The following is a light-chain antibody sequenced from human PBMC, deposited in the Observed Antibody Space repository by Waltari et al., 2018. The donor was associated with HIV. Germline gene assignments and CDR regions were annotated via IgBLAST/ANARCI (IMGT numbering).Light chain of an antibody. CDR3: QQYENWPYT. V-gene: IGKV3-15*01. J-gene: IGKJ2*01. CDR2: AAS. Sequence: EIFLTQSPATLSVSPGDRATLSCRVSQSVSTNLAWYQFKPGQAPRLLIRAASTRASGVPARFSGSGSGAEFTLAISSLQSEDFALYYCQQYENWPYTFGQGTKVEIK. CDR1: QSVSTN.